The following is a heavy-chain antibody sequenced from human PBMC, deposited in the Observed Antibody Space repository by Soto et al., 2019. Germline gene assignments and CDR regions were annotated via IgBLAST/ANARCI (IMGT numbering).Heavy chain of an antibody. CDR2: INHGGST. Sequence: SETLSLTCAVYGGSFSAYYWSWIRQPPGKGLEWIGEINHGGSTNYSPSIKSRVTMSLDTSQNQFSLRLTSVTAADTAVYYCARINSGYDWPPRDYWGQGTLVTVSS. CDR3: ARINSGYDWPPRDY. CDR1: GGSFSAYY. D-gene: IGHD5-12*01. J-gene: IGHJ4*02. V-gene: IGHV4-34*01.